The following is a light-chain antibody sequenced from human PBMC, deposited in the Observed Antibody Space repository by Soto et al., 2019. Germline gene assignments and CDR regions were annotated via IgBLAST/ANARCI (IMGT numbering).Light chain of an antibody. CDR3: QSYDSSLSGVV. CDR2: GNN. CDR1: SSNIGAGYD. Sequence: QSVLTQPPSVSGAPGQRVTISCSGSSSNIGAGYDVNWYQQLPGTAPKLLIYGNNNRPSGVPDRLSGSKSSTSASLAITGLQAEDAADYYCQSYDSSLSGVVFGGGTKLTVL. J-gene: IGLJ2*01. V-gene: IGLV1-40*01.